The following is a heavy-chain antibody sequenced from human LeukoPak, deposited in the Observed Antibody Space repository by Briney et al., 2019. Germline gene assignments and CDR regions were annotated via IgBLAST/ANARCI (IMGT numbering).Heavy chain of an antibody. CDR1: GFTFSSYW. J-gene: IGHJ4*02. CDR2: IKQDGSEK. Sequence: GGSLRLSCAASGFTFSSYWMSWVRQAPGKGLEWVANIKQDGSEKYYVDSVKGRFTFSRDNSKNTLYLQMNSLRGEDTAVYYCATYDYSDYALDYWGQGALVTVSS. V-gene: IGHV3-7*05. D-gene: IGHD4-11*01. CDR3: ATYDYSDYALDY.